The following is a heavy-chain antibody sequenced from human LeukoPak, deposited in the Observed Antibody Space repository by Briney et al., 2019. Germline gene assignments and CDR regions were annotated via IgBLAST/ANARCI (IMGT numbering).Heavy chain of an antibody. CDR2: TYYRSKWYN. D-gene: IGHD6-13*01. CDR3: ARGWASYSSSPDY. V-gene: IGHV6-1*01. Sequence: SQTLSLTCAISGDSVSSNSAAWNWIRQSPPRGLEWLGRTYYRSKWYNDYAVSVKSRIIINPDPSKNQFSLQLNSGPPEDTALYYCARGWASYSSSPDYWGQGTLVTVSS. CDR1: GDSVSSNSAA. J-gene: IGHJ4*02.